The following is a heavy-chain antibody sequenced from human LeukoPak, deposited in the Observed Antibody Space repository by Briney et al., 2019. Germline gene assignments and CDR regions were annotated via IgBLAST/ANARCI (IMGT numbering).Heavy chain of an antibody. CDR1: GDSVSSNSAT. J-gene: IGHJ6*04. CDR3: ARGLAGNVDV. Sequence: SQTLSLTCAIFGDSVSSNSATWNWIRQSPSRGLEWLGRTYYRSKWHNEYAVSVRSRITINADTSKNQFSLQLNSVTPEDTAVYFCARGLAGNVDVWGKGTTVTVSS. D-gene: IGHD4-23*01. CDR2: TYYRSKWHN. V-gene: IGHV6-1*01.